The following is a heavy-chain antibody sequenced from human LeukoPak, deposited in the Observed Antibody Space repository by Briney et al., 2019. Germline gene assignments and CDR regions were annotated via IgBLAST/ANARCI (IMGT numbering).Heavy chain of an antibody. Sequence: SETLSLTCTVSGGSISSYYWSWIRQPAGKGLEWIGRIYTSGSTNYNPSLKSRVTMSVDTSKNQFSLKLSSVTAADTAVYYCARSGYCSSTSCSYGNYYYYYYMDVWGKGTTVTISS. CDR1: GGSISSYY. CDR3: ARSGYCSSTSCSYGNYYYYYYMDV. V-gene: IGHV4-4*07. D-gene: IGHD2-2*01. CDR2: IYTSGST. J-gene: IGHJ6*03.